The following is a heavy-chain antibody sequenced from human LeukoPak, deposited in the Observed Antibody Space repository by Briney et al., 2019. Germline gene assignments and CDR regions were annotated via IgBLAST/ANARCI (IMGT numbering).Heavy chain of an antibody. D-gene: IGHD6-19*01. V-gene: IGHV4-4*07. J-gene: IGHJ6*02. CDR2: VYISGGN. CDR1: GASIRSYY. CDR3: ARELGDSSGPEYYHGMDV. Sequence: SETLSLTCTISGASIRSYYWSWIRQPAGKGLEWIGRVYISGGNNYNPSLKSRVTMSVDTSKNQFSLNLNSVTAADTAVYYCARELGDSSGPEYYHGMDVWGQGTTVTVSS.